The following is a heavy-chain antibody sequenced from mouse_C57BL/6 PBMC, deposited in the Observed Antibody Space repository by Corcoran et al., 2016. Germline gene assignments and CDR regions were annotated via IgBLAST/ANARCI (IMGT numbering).Heavy chain of an antibody. CDR3: AREDYYGSSPWFAY. CDR2: INTYSGVP. V-gene: IGHV9-3*01. Sequence: QIQLVQSGPELKKPGETVKISCKASGYTFTTYGMSWVKQAPGKGLKWMGWINTYSGVPTYADDFKGRFAFSLETSASTAYLQINNLKNEDTATYFCAREDYYGSSPWFAYWGQGTLVTVSA. J-gene: IGHJ3*01. D-gene: IGHD1-1*01. CDR1: GYTFTTYG.